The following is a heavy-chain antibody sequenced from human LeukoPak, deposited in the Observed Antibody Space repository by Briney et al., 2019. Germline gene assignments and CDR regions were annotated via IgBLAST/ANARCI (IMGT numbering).Heavy chain of an antibody. V-gene: IGHV4-30-2*01. CDR2: IYHSGST. CDR3: ARGPITMIVVAMVGAFDN. CDR1: GGSISSGGYS. J-gene: IGHJ3*02. D-gene: IGHD3-22*01. Sequence: PSQTLSLTCAVSGGSISSGGYSWSWIRQPPGKGLEWIGYIYHSGSTYYNPSLKSRVTISVDRSKNQFSLKLSSVTAADTAVYYCARGPITMIVVAMVGAFDNWGQGTMVTVSS.